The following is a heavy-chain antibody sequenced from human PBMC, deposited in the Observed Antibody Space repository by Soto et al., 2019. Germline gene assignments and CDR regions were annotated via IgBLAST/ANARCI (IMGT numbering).Heavy chain of an antibody. D-gene: IGHD4-17*01. CDR1: GGSIRSDFHY. CDR3: ARGPTVTTDY. CDR2: IYSSGST. Sequence: TLSLTCTVSGGSIRSDFHYWSWFRQPPGKGLEWIGNIYSSGSTYYNPSLKSQVSISVDTSKNQFSLKLSSVTAADTAVYYCARGPTVTTDYWGQGALVTVSS. V-gene: IGHV4-30-4*01. J-gene: IGHJ4*02.